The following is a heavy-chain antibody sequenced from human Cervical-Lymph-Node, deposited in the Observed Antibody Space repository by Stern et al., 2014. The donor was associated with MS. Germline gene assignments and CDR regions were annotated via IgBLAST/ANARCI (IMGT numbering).Heavy chain of an antibody. Sequence: EVQLVESGGGLVQPGGSLRLSCAASGFAFSYYGMSWVRQAPGKGLEWVSTLNPNGKETPYADSVQGRFAISRDISKNTLYLQMNSLTVEDTATYYCAADPSTGGGPWGQGTLVTVSS. CDR2: LNPNGKET. CDR1: GFAFSYYG. D-gene: IGHD1-1*01. CDR3: AADPSTGGGP. J-gene: IGHJ4*02. V-gene: IGHV3-23*04.